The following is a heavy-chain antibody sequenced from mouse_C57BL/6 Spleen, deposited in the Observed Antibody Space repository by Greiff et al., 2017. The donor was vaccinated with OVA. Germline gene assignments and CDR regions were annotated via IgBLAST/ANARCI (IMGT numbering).Heavy chain of an antibody. J-gene: IGHJ1*03. V-gene: IGHV5-17*01. Sequence: EVQVVESGGGLVKPGGSLKLSCAAPGFTFSDYGMHWVRQAPEKGLEWVAYISSGSSTIYYADTVKGRFTISRDNAKNTLFLQMTSLRSEDTAMYYCARGGTGRYFDVWGTGTTVTVSS. CDR2: ISSGSSTI. D-gene: IGHD4-1*01. CDR3: ARGGTGRYFDV. CDR1: GFTFSDYG.